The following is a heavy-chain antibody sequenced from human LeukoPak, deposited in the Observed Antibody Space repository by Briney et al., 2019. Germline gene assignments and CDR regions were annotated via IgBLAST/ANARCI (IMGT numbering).Heavy chain of an antibody. V-gene: IGHV4-34*01. CDR3: ARGRGQMKGSIGYGDYVRVHAGYDY. J-gene: IGHJ4*02. Sequence: SETLSLTCAVYGGSFSGYYWSWIRQPPGKGLEWIGEINHSGSTNYNPSLKSRVTISVDTSKNQFSLKLSSVTAADTAVYYCARGRGQMKGSIGYGDYVRVHAGYDYWGQGTLVTVSS. CDR1: GGSFSGYY. CDR2: INHSGST. D-gene: IGHD4-17*01.